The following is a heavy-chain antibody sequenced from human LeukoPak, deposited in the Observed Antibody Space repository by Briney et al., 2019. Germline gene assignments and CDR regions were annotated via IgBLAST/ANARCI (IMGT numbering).Heavy chain of an antibody. J-gene: IGHJ4*02. CDR3: VSLLYSSGWYVSV. CDR1: GFTFSDHY. V-gene: IGHV3-72*01. Sequence: PGGSLRLSCAASGFTFSDHYMDWVRQAPGEGLEWVGRSRHKGSSYRTEYAASVKVRFTISRDDSTHSLYLQMNSLKTEDTAVYYCVSLLYSSGWYVSVWGQGTLVTVSS. D-gene: IGHD6-19*01. CDR2: SRHKGSSYRT.